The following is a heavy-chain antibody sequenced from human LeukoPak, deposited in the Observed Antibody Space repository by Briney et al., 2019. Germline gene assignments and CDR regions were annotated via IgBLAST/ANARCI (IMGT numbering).Heavy chain of an antibody. CDR2: IGTAGDT. V-gene: IGHV3-13*01. Sequence: GGSLRLSCAASGFTFSSYTMHWVRQAPGKGLEWVSAIGTAGDTYYPGSVKGRFTISRENAKNSLYLQMNSLRAGDTAVYYCARDGRRRAFDIWGQGTMVTVSS. J-gene: IGHJ3*02. D-gene: IGHD3/OR15-3a*01. CDR1: GFTFSSYT. CDR3: ARDGRRRAFDI.